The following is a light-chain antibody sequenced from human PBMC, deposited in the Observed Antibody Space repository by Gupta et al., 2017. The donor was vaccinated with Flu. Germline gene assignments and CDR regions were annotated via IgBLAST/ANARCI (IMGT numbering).Light chain of an antibody. CDR2: KAS. Sequence: DIQMTQSPSTLSASVGDRVTITCRASQSIGAWLAWYQQKPGKAPRFLIYKASILESGVPSRFSGGVSDTEFTLTISSLQPDDFATYYCQHYSSYSATFGQGTKVEVK. CDR3: QHYSSYSAT. CDR1: QSIGAW. J-gene: IGKJ1*01. V-gene: IGKV1-5*03.